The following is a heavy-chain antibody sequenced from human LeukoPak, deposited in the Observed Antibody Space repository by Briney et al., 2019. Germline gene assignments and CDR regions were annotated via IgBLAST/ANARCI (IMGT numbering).Heavy chain of an antibody. CDR3: ASSSSWYLYYFDY. J-gene: IGHJ4*02. Sequence: TSETLSLTCAVYGGSFSGYYWSWTRQPAGKGLEWIGRICTSGSTSYNPSLKSRVTMSVDTSKNQFSLKLSSVTAADTAVYYCASSSSWYLYYFDYWGQGTLVTVSS. D-gene: IGHD6-13*01. CDR2: ICTSGST. V-gene: IGHV4-59*10. CDR1: GGSFSGYY.